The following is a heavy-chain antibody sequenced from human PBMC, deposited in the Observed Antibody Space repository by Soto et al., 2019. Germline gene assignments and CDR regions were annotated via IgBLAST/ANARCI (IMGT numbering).Heavy chain of an antibody. CDR1: GGTFSSYA. CDR3: AADYYDSSGYYYPGGDY. Sequence: QVQLVQSGAEVKKPGSSVKVSCKASGGTFSSYAISWVRQAPGQGLEWMGGIIPIFGTANYAQKFQGRVTITEDESTSTAYMELSSLRSEDRAVYYCAADYYDSSGYYYPGGDYWGQGTLVTVSS. CDR2: IIPIFGTA. J-gene: IGHJ4*02. V-gene: IGHV1-69*01. D-gene: IGHD3-22*01.